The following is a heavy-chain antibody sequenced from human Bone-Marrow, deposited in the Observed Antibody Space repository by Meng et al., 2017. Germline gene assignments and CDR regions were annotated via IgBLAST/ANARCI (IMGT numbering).Heavy chain of an antibody. V-gene: IGHV4-34*01. CDR1: GGSISGYY. D-gene: IGHD4-23*01. CDR2: INHSGST. J-gene: IGHJ4*02. Sequence: SETLSLTCTVSGGSISGYYWSWIRQPPGKGLEWIGEINHSGSTNYNPSLKSRVTISVDTSKNQFSLKLSSVTAADTAVYYCARAKRGLRWYYFDYWGQGTLVTVSS. CDR3: ARAKRGLRWYYFDY.